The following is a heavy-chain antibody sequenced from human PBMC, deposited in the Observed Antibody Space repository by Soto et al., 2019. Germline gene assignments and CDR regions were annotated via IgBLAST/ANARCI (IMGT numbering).Heavy chain of an antibody. V-gene: IGHV5-10-1*01. D-gene: IGHD6-13*01. CDR1: GYSFTSYW. CDR2: IEPSDSYT. J-gene: IGHJ4*02. Sequence: EVQLVQSGAEVKKPGESLRISCKGSGYSFTSYWISWVRQMPGKGLEWMGRIEPSDSYTNYSPSFQGHVPISAYKSISTAYLQWSSLKASETAMYYCARLQAAAGDNDLTFDYWGQGTLVTVSS. CDR3: ARLQAAAGDNDLTFDY.